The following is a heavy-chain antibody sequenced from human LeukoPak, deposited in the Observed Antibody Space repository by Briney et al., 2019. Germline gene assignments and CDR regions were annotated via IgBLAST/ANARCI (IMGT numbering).Heavy chain of an antibody. CDR2: MKSNNGHT. V-gene: IGHV1-8*01. CDR1: GYTFTSFD. Sequence: ASVKVSCKASGYTFTSFDFNWVRQAAGQGLEWMGWMKSNNGHTGYAQKFQGRVTMTRDTSISTAYMELSSLTFEDTAVYYCARGPPNWGMVGYWGQGTLVTVSS. CDR3: ARGPPNWGMVGY. J-gene: IGHJ4*02. D-gene: IGHD7-27*01.